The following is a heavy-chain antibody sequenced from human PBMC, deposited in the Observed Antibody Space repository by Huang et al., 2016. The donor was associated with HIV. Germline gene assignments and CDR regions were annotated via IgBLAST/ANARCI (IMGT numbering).Heavy chain of an antibody. Sequence: EVRFQESGGGQVQPGGSLKLSCVASGFTFLDFWVHWSRQVPGEGLVVVARINSDGTYIDYADSVRGRFVVSRNNARDILSLEMSSLRPEDTGVYFCAVGGRTASYFHFDPRGQGIPVIV. D-gene: IGHD3-9*01. CDR3: AVGGRTASYFHFDP. V-gene: IGHV3-74*01. J-gene: IGHJ5*02. CDR2: INSDGTYI. CDR1: GFTFLDFW.